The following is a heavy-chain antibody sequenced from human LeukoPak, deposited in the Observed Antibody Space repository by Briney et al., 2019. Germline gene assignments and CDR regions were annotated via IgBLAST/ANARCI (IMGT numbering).Heavy chain of an antibody. J-gene: IGHJ4*02. CDR3: ARHSGSGSYYTYNFQY. Sequence: GGSLRLSCAASGFTFSSYAMSWVRQAPGTGLEWVANINQDGSETHYVDSVKGRFTISRDNAKNSVYLQMNSLRVEETAVYYCARHSGSGSYYTYNFQYWGQGTLVTVSS. D-gene: IGHD3-10*01. CDR2: INQDGSET. V-gene: IGHV3-7*01. CDR1: GFTFSSYA.